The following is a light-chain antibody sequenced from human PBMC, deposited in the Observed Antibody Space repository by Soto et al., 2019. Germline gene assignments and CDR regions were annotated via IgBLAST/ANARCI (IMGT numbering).Light chain of an antibody. V-gene: IGLV2-14*01. J-gene: IGLJ2*01. Sequence: QPVLTQPASVSGSPGQSITISCTGTSTDIGRYNYVSWYQQYPGKAPKVLIYEVSNRPSGVSSRFSGSKSGNTASLTISGLQADDGADYYCSSYTTSSTLLFGGGTKLTVL. CDR2: EVS. CDR1: STDIGRYNY. CDR3: SSYTTSSTLL.